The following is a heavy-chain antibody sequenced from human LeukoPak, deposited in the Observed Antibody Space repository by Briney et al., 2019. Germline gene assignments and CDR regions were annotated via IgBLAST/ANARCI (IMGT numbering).Heavy chain of an antibody. D-gene: IGHD3-3*01. J-gene: IGHJ6*03. CDR1: GGSISSGAYS. CDR3: ARGVTIFADYMDV. V-gene: IGHV4-30-2*01. Sequence: TQTLSLTCTVSGGSISSGAYSWSWIRQPPGKGLEWIGYIYHSESTYYNPSLKSRVTISVDTSKNQFSLKLSSVTAADTAVYYCARGVTIFADYMDVWGKGTTVTVSS. CDR2: IYHSEST.